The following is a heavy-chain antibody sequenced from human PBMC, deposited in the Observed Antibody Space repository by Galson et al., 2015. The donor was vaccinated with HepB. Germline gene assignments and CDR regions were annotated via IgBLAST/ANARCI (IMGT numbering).Heavy chain of an antibody. J-gene: IGHJ4*02. CDR2: ISGSGGST. Sequence: SLRLSCAASGFTFSSYAMSWVRQAPGKGLEWVSAISGSGGSTYYADSVKGRFTISRDNSKNTLYLQMNSLRAEDTAVYYCAKAGQQLVLAFDYWGQGTLVTVSS. V-gene: IGHV3-23*01. CDR3: AKAGQQLVLAFDY. CDR1: GFTFSSYA. D-gene: IGHD6-13*01.